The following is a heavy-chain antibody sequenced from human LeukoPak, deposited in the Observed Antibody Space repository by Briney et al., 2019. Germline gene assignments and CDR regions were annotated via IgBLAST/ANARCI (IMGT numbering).Heavy chain of an antibody. V-gene: IGHV4-39*01. CDR2: IYYSGST. CDR1: GGSISSSSYY. J-gene: IGHJ4*02. D-gene: IGHD3-3*01. Sequence: SETLSLTCTVSGGSISSSSYYWGWIRRPPGKGLEWIGSIYYSGSTYYNPSLKSRVTISVDTSKNQFSLKLSSVTAADTAVYYCARLTGYYDFWSGYLPYWGQGTLVTVSS. CDR3: ARLTGYYDFWSGYLPY.